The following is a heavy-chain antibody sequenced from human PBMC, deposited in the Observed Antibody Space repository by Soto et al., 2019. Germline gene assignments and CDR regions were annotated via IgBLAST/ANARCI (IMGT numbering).Heavy chain of an antibody. D-gene: IGHD6-13*01. CDR2: VIPMSGTP. J-gene: IGHJ4*02. CDR1: GGAFSSYA. Sequence: QVQLVQSGAEVKKPGSSEKVSCKVSGGAFSSYALTWVRQAPGQGLEWMGGVIPMSGTPNYAQKFQGRVTITADESTTTAYMELSSLRSEDTAVYYCASSYGTSWYGDYWGQGTLVTVSS. CDR3: ASSYGTSWYGDY. V-gene: IGHV1-69*01.